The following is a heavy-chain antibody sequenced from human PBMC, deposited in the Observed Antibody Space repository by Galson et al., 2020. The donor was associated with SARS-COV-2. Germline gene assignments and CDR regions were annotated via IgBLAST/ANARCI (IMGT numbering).Heavy chain of an antibody. Sequence: ETSETLSLTCSVSGDSSSIYYLNWIRQPPGKGLEWIGYIHYSGSTNYNPSRKSRVTMSVDTSKNKCSLKLSPVTAAETAVYYCARHVSGTYFNRWGQGTMVTVSS. V-gene: IGHV4-59*08. D-gene: IGHD1-26*01. CDR3: ARHVSGTYFNR. CDR2: IHYSGST. J-gene: IGHJ4*02. CDR1: GDSSSIYY.